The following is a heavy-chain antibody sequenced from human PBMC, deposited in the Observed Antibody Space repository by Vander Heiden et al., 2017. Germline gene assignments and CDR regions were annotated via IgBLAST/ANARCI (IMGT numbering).Heavy chain of an antibody. V-gene: IGHV3-21*01. D-gene: IGHD3-10*01. CDR1: GFTFSDYS. CDR2: ITSSSSYI. J-gene: IGHJ4*02. CDR3: ARESSEWFGEKIDY. Sequence: EVQLVESGGGLVKPGGSLRLSCAASGFTFSDYSMNWVRQAPGKGLEWVSFITSSSSYIYYADSVKGRFTISRDNAKNSLYLQMNSLRAEDTAVYYCARESSEWFGEKIDYWGQGTLVTVSS.